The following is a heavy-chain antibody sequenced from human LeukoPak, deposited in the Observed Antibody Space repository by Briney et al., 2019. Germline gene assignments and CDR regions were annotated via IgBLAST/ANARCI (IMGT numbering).Heavy chain of an antibody. CDR3: ACTGPGGPSVY. CDR2: INPNSGGA. D-gene: IGHD2-8*02. Sequence: ASARDSCKASGYTFFGSNMHSVSQAPGQGLEWMGWINPNSGGANSAQKFQGRVTMTRDTSISTAYMELRSLTSDDTALYYCACTGPGGPSVYWGQGTLVTVSS. J-gene: IGHJ4*02. V-gene: IGHV1-2*02. CDR1: GYTFFGSN.